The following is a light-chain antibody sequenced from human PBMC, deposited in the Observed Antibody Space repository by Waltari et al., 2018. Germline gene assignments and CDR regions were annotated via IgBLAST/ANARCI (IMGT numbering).Light chain of an antibody. J-gene: IGLJ2*01. CDR2: FNG. CDR3: QSYDRSLTGSV. V-gene: IGLV1-40*01. Sequence: QSVLTQPPSVSGAPRQRVTISGTGSISNIGAGYDVHRYQQPPVTDHKLLIFFNGNRPSGVPDRFSGSKSGTSASLAITGLQPEDEADYYCQSYDRSLTGSVFGGGTKVTVL. CDR1: ISNIGAGYD.